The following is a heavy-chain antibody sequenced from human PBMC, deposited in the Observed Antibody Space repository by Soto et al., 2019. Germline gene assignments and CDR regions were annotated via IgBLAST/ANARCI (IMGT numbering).Heavy chain of an antibody. CDR3: ARVGVGHYEFDY. Sequence: EVQLVESGGALVQPGGSLRLSCAASGFTFSSYWMHWVRQAPGEGLVWVSRIKTDGSSTSYADSVKGRFTISRDNAKNTMYLQMHSLRAEDTAVYYCARVGVGHYEFDYWGQGTLVTVSS. V-gene: IGHV3-74*01. CDR1: GFTFSSYW. D-gene: IGHD3-16*01. CDR2: IKTDGSST. J-gene: IGHJ4*02.